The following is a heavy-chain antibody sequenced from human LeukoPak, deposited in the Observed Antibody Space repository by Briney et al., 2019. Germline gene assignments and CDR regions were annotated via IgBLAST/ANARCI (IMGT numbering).Heavy chain of an antibody. CDR1: GATMITSAFY. Sequence: KSSETLSLTCTVSGATMITSAFYWGWIRESPGKGLEWIGNVHVSGGTYYNPSHKGRVTISLDTSKNQFSLKLTAVTAADTAIYYCARDRADSGGNGFDYWGQGTLVTVSS. CDR2: VHVSGGT. J-gene: IGHJ4*02. D-gene: IGHD4-23*01. CDR3: ARDRADSGGNGFDY. V-gene: IGHV4-39*07.